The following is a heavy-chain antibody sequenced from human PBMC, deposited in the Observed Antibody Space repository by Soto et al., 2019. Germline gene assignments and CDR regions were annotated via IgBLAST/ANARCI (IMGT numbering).Heavy chain of an antibody. CDR2: INHSGST. J-gene: IGHJ5*02. CDR3: AVGSGYGRCFDP. CDR1: GGSFSGYY. V-gene: IGHV4-34*01. D-gene: IGHD3-3*01. Sequence: SETLSLTCAVYGGSFSGYYWSWIRQPPGKGLEWIGEINHSGSTNYNPSLKSRVTISVDTSKNQFSLKLSSVTAADTAVYYCAVGSGYGRCFDPWGQGPLVTSPQ.